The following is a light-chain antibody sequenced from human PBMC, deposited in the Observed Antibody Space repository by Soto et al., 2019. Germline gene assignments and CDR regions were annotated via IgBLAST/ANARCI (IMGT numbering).Light chain of an antibody. CDR1: QSVTSNY. CDR2: SAS. J-gene: IGKJ2*01. V-gene: IGKV3-20*01. CDR3: QQYGSSPLTYT. Sequence: EIVLTQSPGTLSLSPGERATLSCRASQSVTSNYLAWYQQKPGQAPSLIIYSASSRATGIPDRFSGSGSGTDFTLTISRLEPEDFAVYYCQQYGSSPLTYTFGQGTKLEI.